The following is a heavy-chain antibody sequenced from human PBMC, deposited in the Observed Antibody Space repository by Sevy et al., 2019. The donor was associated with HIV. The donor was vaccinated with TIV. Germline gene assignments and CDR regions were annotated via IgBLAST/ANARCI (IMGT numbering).Heavy chain of an antibody. CDR1: GFTFSNAW. Sequence: GGSLRLSCAASGFTFSNAWMSWVRQAPGKGLEWVGRIKSKTDGGTTDYAAPVKGRFTISRDDSKNTPYLQMNSLKTEDTAVYYCTTDLGEITIFGAVNYFDYWGQGTLVTVSS. J-gene: IGHJ4*02. D-gene: IGHD3-3*01. V-gene: IGHV3-15*01. CDR2: IKSKTDGGTT. CDR3: TTDLGEITIFGAVNYFDY.